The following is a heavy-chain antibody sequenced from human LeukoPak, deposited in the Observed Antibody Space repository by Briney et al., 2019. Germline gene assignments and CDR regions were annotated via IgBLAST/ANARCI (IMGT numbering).Heavy chain of an antibody. J-gene: IGHJ3*02. CDR2: INPNSGGT. CDR1: GYTFTGYY. V-gene: IGHV1-2*06. CDR3: ARGADWYYYDSSGQSHDAFDI. Sequence: ASVKVSRKASGYTFTGYYMHWVRQAPGQGLEWMGRINPNSGGTNYAQKFQGRVTMTRDTSISTAYMELSRLRSDDTAMYYCARGADWYYYDSSGQSHDAFDIWGQGTMVTVSS. D-gene: IGHD3-22*01.